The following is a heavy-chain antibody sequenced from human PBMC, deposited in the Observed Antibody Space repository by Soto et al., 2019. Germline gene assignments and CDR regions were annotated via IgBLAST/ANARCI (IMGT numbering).Heavy chain of an antibody. J-gene: IGHJ6*02. CDR1: GYTFTSYA. V-gene: IGHV1-3*01. D-gene: IGHD4-4*01. CDR2: INAGNGNT. Sequence: GASVKVSCKASGYTFTSYAMHWVRQAPGQRLEWMGRINAGNGNTKYSQKFQGRVTITRDTSASTAYMELSSLRSEDTAVYYCARDGSNYGRYGMDVWGQGTTVTVSS. CDR3: ARDGSNYGRYGMDV.